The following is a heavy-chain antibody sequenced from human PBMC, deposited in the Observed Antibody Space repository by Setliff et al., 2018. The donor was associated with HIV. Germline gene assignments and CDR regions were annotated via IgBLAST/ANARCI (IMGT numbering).Heavy chain of an antibody. Sequence: ASVKVSCKASGYTFSYAVHWVRQAPGQRLEWMGWINAGNGNTKYSQKFQGRVTITRDTSASTAYMELSSLRSEDTAVYYCASIDCGGDCYSYYCYGMDVWGQGTTVTSP. CDR2: INAGNGNT. D-gene: IGHD2-21*02. V-gene: IGHV1-3*01. CDR1: GYTFSYA. J-gene: IGHJ6*02. CDR3: ASIDCGGDCYSYYCYGMDV.